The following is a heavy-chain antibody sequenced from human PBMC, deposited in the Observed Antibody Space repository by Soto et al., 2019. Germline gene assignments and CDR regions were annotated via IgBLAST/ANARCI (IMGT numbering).Heavy chain of an antibody. J-gene: IGHJ4*02. CDR1: GFTFSSYG. D-gene: IGHD6-13*01. Sequence: QVQLVESGGGVVQPGRSLRLSCAASGFTFSSYGMHWVRQAPGKGLEWVAVASYDGSDKYYADSVKGRFTISRDNSKNTLSMRMNSLRVEEDTAVYYCVRGSRYSSSWYEGDYWGQGTLVTVSS. CDR2: ASYDGSDK. CDR3: VRGSRYSSSWYEGDY. V-gene: IGHV3-30*03.